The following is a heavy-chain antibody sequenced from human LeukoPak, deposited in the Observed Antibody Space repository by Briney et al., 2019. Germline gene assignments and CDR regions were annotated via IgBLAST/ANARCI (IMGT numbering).Heavy chain of an antibody. Sequence: SETLPLTCAVSDDSFSSHYWTWIRQPPGKGLEWIGYISYIGTTNCNPSLKSRVTISIDTSKNQFSLKLSSVTAADTAVYYCARDLVTVTKGFDIWGQGTMVSVSS. V-gene: IGHV4-59*11. CDR1: DDSFSSHY. D-gene: IGHD4-17*01. J-gene: IGHJ3*02. CDR2: ISYIGTT. CDR3: ARDLVTVTKGFDI.